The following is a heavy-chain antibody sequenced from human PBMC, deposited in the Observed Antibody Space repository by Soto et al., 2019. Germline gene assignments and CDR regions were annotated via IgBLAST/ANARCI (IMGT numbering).Heavy chain of an antibody. V-gene: IGHV4-4*02. CDR2: IYHSGST. CDR3: ARMVGATLVDF. J-gene: IGHJ4*02. D-gene: IGHD1-26*01. CDR1: GASISSTTSGNW. Sequence: QVQLQESGPGLVRPSGTLSLTCAVSGASISSTTSGNWWSWVRQPPGKGLEWIGEIYHSGSTNYNPPPKGRVSVSVDKSKNQFSLKLSSVTAADAAVYYCARMVGATLVDFWGQGTLVTVSS.